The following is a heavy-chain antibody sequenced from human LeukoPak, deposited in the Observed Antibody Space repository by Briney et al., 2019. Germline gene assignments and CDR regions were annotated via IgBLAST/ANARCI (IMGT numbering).Heavy chain of an antibody. CDR1: GFTFSDYS. Sequence: GGSLRLSCAASGFTFSDYSMNWVRQAPGKGLEWVSNIRGSGEGLGSGAYYADSVKGRFTISRDNAKSSLYLQMNSLSAEDTAFYYCARDLNWGFDYWGQGALVTVSS. J-gene: IGHJ4*02. CDR2: IRGSGEGLGSGA. CDR3: ARDLNWGFDY. D-gene: IGHD7-27*01. V-gene: IGHV3-48*04.